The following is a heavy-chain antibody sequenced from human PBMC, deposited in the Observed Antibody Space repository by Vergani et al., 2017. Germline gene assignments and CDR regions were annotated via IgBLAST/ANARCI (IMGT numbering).Heavy chain of an antibody. CDR1: GFTFSSDA. D-gene: IGHD3-22*01. CDR3: AKQWNTSGFYSIDF. V-gene: IGHV3-23*01. Sequence: EVQLLESGGDLVQPGGSLRLPCVASGFTFSSDAMSGARQAPGKGRQWVSSINGGGDSTFYADSVRGRFTISRDRSEMIYLQMNSLRAEDTAIYYCAKQWNTSGFYSIDFWGQGTLVTVSS. CDR2: INGGGDST. J-gene: IGHJ4*02.